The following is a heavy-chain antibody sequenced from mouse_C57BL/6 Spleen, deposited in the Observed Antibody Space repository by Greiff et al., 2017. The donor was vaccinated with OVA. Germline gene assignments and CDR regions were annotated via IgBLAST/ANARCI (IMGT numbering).Heavy chain of an antibody. Sequence: QVQLQQPGAELVMPGASVKLSCKASGYTFTSYWMHWVKQRPGQGLEWIGEIDPSDSYTNYNQKFKGKSTLTVDKCSSTAYMQLSSLTSEDSAVYYCARRGIPIYDYDVDYAMDYWGQGTSVTVSS. V-gene: IGHV1-69*01. D-gene: IGHD2-4*01. CDR3: ARRGIPIYDYDVDYAMDY. J-gene: IGHJ4*01. CDR2: IDPSDSYT. CDR1: GYTFTSYW.